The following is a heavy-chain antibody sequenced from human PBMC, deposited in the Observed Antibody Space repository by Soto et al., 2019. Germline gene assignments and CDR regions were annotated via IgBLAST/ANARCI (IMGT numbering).Heavy chain of an antibody. CDR3: ARDSVVRGVYNWFDP. V-gene: IGHV1-18*01. Sequence: ASVKVSCKASGYTFTNYGITWVRQAPGQGLEWMGWISAYNGNTNYAQKLQGRVTMTTDTSTSTAYMEVRSLRSDDTAVYYCARDSVVRGVYNWFDPWGQGTLVTVSS. J-gene: IGHJ5*02. CDR1: GYTFTNYG. CDR2: ISAYNGNT. D-gene: IGHD3-10*01.